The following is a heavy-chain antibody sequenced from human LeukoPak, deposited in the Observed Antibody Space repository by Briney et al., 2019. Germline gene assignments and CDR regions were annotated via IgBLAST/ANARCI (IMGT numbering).Heavy chain of an antibody. CDR2: IGGSAAYT. Sequence: GGSLRLSCAASGFTFSSYAMSWVRQAPGKGLEWVSAIGGSAAYTYSADSMKGRFTISRDNSKNTLYLQMNSLRVEDTAVYYCARGGIYDFRRFDPWGQGTLVTVSS. J-gene: IGHJ5*02. V-gene: IGHV3-23*01. CDR1: GFTFSSYA. D-gene: IGHD3-3*01. CDR3: ARGGIYDFRRFDP.